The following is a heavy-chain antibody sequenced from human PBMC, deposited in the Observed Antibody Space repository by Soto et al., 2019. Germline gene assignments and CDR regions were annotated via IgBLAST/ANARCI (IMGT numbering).Heavy chain of an antibody. Sequence: ADTLSLTCTVSGCSISSYYLSWIRQPPGKGLEWIGYIYYSGSTNYNPALKSRLTISVDTSKHQSSPKLSSVTAADTAVYYCARGLYSSSWYVRNWGQGTLVTVSS. D-gene: IGHD6-13*01. CDR3: ARGLYSSSWYVRN. J-gene: IGHJ4*02. V-gene: IGHV4-59*01. CDR1: GCSISSYY. CDR2: IYYSGST.